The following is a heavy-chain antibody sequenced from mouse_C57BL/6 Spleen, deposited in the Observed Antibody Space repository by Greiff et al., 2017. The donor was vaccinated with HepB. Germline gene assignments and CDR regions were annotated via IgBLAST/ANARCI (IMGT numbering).Heavy chain of an antibody. CDR1: GYTFTSYW. CDR2: IHPNSGST. D-gene: IGHD1-1*02. CDR3: ALYCGAGVEYYFVY. V-gene: IGHV1-64*01. J-gene: IGHJ2*01. Sequence: QLQLQQPGAELVKPGASVKLSCKASGYTFTSYWMHWVKQRPGQGLEWIGMIHPNSGSTNYNEKFKSKATLTVDKSSSTAYMQLSSLTTEDSAVYYCALYCGAGVEYYFVYSGNGTTLAV.